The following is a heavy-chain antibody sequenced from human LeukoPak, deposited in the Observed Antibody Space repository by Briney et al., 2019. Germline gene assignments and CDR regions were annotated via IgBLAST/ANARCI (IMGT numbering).Heavy chain of an antibody. CDR1: GFTFSSYA. Sequence: GRSLRLSCAASGFTFSSYAMHWVRQAPGKGLEWVAFISSDGSNKYYADSVKGRFAISRDNSKNTLYPQMNGLRDEDTAVYYCDPHDSASQFWGQGTLVTVSS. CDR3: DPHDSASQF. CDR2: ISSDGSNK. J-gene: IGHJ4*02. V-gene: IGHV3-30*09. D-gene: IGHD6-6*01.